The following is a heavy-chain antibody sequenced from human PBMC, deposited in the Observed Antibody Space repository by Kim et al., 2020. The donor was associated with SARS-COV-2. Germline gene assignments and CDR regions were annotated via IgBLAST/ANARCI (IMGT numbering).Heavy chain of an antibody. J-gene: IGHJ4*02. CDR1: GFTFSSYS. V-gene: IGHV3-21*01. CDR3: ARPYRIAVAAPFDY. CDR2: ISSSSSYI. D-gene: IGHD6-19*01. Sequence: GGSLRLSCAASGFTFSSYSMNWVRQAPGKGLEWVSSISSSSSYIYYADSVKGRFTISRDNAKNSLYLQMNSLRAEDTAVYYCARPYRIAVAAPFDYWGQGTLVTLSS.